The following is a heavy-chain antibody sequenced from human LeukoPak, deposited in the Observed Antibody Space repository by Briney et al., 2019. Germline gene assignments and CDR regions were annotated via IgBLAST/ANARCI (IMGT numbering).Heavy chain of an antibody. CDR3: AREGYYDILTGYYTRRGMLDP. CDR1: GDSISSGDYY. CDR2: ISSSGST. Sequence: PSETLSLTCTVSGDSISSGDYYWSWIRQPAGKGLEWIGRISSSGSTNYNPSLKSRVTISVDTSKNQFSLKLSSVTAADTAVYFCAREGYYDILTGYYTRRGMLDPWGQGTLVTVSS. D-gene: IGHD3-9*01. V-gene: IGHV4-61*02. J-gene: IGHJ5*02.